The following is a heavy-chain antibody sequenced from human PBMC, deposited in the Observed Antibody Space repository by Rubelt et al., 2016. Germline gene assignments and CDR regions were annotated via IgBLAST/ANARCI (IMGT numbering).Heavy chain of an antibody. CDR1: GGTFSSYA. J-gene: IGHJ4*02. D-gene: IGHD6-13*01. Sequence: QVQLVQSGAEVKEPGASIKVSCKTSGGTFSSYAISWVRQAPGQGLEWMGGIIPIFGTANYAQKFQGRVTITADESTSPAYMELSSLRSEDTAVYYCARRQQLGPFDYWGQGTLVTVSS. CDR2: IIPIFGTA. CDR3: ARRQQLGPFDY. V-gene: IGHV1-69*13.